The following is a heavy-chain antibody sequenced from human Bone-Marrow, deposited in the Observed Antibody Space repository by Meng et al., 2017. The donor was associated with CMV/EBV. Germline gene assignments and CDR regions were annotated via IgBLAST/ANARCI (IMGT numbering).Heavy chain of an antibody. Sequence: GESLKISCAASGFTFSSYAMHWVRQAPGKGLEWVAVISYDGSNKYYADSVKGRFTISRDNSKNTLYLQMNSLRAEDTAVYYCASPPKDFWSGYYTVHFDYWGQGTRVTVYS. CDR2: ISYDGSNK. V-gene: IGHV3-30-3*01. D-gene: IGHD3-3*01. J-gene: IGHJ4*02. CDR3: ASPPKDFWSGYYTVHFDY. CDR1: GFTFSSYA.